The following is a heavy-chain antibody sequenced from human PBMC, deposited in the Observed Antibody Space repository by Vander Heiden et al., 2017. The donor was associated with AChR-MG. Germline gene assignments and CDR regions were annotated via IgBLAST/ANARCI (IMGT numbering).Heavy chain of an antibody. CDR3: ASLYYYDSSGGGWFDP. CDR2: IYPGDSDT. J-gene: IGHJ5*02. Sequence: EVQLVQSGAAVNKPGESLKISCKGSGYSFTSYWIGWVRQMPGKGLEWMGIIYPGDSDTRYSPSFQGQVTISADKSISTAYLQWSSLKASDTAMYYCASLYYYDSSGGGWFDPWGQGTLVTVSS. V-gene: IGHV5-51*03. D-gene: IGHD3-22*01. CDR1: GYSFTSYW.